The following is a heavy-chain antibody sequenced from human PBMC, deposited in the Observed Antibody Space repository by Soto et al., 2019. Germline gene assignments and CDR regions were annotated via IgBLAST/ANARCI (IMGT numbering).Heavy chain of an antibody. V-gene: IGHV3-23*01. CDR2: ISGSGGST. D-gene: IGHD6-13*01. CDR1: GFTFSSYA. CDR3: AKDGRIAAAVYYYGMDV. J-gene: IGHJ6*02. Sequence: GGSLRLSCAASGFTFSSYAMSWVRQAPGKGLEWVSAISGSGGSTYYADSVKGRFTISRDNSKNTLYLQMNSLRAEDTAVYYCAKDGRIAAAVYYYGMDVWGQGAKVTVSS.